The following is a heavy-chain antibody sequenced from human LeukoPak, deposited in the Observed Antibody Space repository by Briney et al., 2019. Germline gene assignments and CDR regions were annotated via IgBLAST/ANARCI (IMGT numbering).Heavy chain of an antibody. CDR3: ARDVTI. J-gene: IGHJ3*02. CDR1: GFTVIDNY. V-gene: IGHV3-53*01. Sequence: GGSLRLSCAASGFTVIDNYINWVRQAPGKGLEWVSLIYSGGNTYYADSVKGRFTISRDSSKNTLYLQMNSLRAEDTAVYYCARDVTIWGQGTMVTVSS. CDR2: IYSGGNT.